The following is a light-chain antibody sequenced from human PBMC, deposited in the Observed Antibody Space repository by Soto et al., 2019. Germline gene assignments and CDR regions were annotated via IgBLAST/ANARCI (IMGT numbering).Light chain of an antibody. CDR1: QTISSNY. Sequence: EIVLTQSPGTLSFSAGERATLSCRASQTISSNYLAWYQQKPGQAPRLLIFGASYRATGIPVRFGGSGSGTVSTLTISVLEPEDFAVYYCQQYPTSLPEFTFGHPTTLDI. V-gene: IGKV3-20*01. CDR2: GAS. CDR3: QQYPTSLPEFT. J-gene: IGKJ3*01.